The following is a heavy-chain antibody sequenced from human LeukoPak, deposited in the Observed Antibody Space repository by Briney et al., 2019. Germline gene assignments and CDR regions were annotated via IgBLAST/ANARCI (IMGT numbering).Heavy chain of an antibody. CDR3: TRQLHDYGDHRGWFDP. Sequence: GGSLRLSCTVSGFSVSDNSMSWVRQAPGKGLEWVSFIYSGTTHYSDSVKGRFTISRDNSKNTLYLQMNSLRAEDTAVYYCTRQLHDYGDHRGWFDPWGQGTLVTVSS. CDR2: IYSGTT. V-gene: IGHV3-53*01. CDR1: GFSVSDNS. D-gene: IGHD4-17*01. J-gene: IGHJ5*02.